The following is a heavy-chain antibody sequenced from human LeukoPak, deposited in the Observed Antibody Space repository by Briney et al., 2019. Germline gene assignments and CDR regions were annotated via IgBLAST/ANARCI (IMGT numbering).Heavy chain of an antibody. CDR2: INPNSGGT. V-gene: IGHV1-2*02. Sequence: GASVKVSCKASGYTFTGYYMHWVRQAPGQGLEWMGWINPNSGGTNYAQKFKGRVTMTRDTSIRTAYMEVSRLRSDDTAVYYCARDRGYSYGYAAFDYWGQGTLVTVSS. CDR1: GYTFTGYY. J-gene: IGHJ4*02. D-gene: IGHD5-18*01. CDR3: ARDRGYSYGYAAFDY.